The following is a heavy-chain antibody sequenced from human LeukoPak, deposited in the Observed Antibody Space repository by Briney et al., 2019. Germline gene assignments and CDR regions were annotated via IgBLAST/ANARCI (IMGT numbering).Heavy chain of an antibody. CDR1: GGSVSNASYY. V-gene: IGHV4-61*01. CDR2: VYYSGST. CDR3: ARVRYGSGSYYFDN. D-gene: IGHD3-10*01. Sequence: PSETLSLTCTVSGGSVSNASYYWSWIRQPPGQGLDWIGYVYYSGSTNYSPSLKSRVTVSVNTSKNQFSLKLTSVTAADTAVYYCARVRYGSGSYYFDNWGQGTLVTVSS. J-gene: IGHJ4*02.